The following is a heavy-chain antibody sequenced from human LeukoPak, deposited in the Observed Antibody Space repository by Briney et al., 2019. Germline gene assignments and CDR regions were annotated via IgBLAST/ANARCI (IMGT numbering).Heavy chain of an antibody. CDR2: INAGNGNT. CDR1: GYTFSSYA. Sequence: ASVRVSCKASGYTFSSYAIHWVRQAPGQRLEWMGWINAGNGNTKYSQKFQGRVTITRDTSASTVYMELSRLRSDDTAVYYCARKMATASYYYYGMDVWGQGTTVTVSS. V-gene: IGHV1-3*01. J-gene: IGHJ6*02. D-gene: IGHD5-24*01. CDR3: ARKMATASYYYYGMDV.